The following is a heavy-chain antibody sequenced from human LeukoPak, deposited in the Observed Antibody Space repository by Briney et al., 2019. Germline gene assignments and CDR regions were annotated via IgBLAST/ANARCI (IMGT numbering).Heavy chain of an antibody. V-gene: IGHV3-7*01. Sequence: HAGGSLRLSCATSEFTFSDYWMTWVRQAPGKGLEWVANINEDGSVRNYVDSVKGRFTISRDNAKKSLYLQMNSLRAEDTAVYYCASILWLYYYGRGGAFDIWGQGTMVTVSS. CDR3: ASILWLYYYGRGGAFDI. CDR2: INEDGSVR. J-gene: IGHJ3*02. CDR1: EFTFSDYW. D-gene: IGHD3-10*02.